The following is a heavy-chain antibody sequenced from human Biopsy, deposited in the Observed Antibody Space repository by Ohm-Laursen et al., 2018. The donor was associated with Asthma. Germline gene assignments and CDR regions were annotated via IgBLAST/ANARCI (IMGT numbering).Heavy chain of an antibody. CDR3: AHGSRYDGVRVGSYNHFDF. Sequence: TQTLTLTCTFSGFSFRTRGVGVAWIRQPPGKALEWLALIYWVDDRRYSPSLRNRLTIAKDPYKNQVVLTMTYLVPGDTATYYCAHGSRYDGVRVGSYNHFDFWGLGTLVTVSS. CDR1: GFSFRTRGVG. CDR2: IYWVDDR. J-gene: IGHJ4*02. D-gene: IGHD3-9*01. V-gene: IGHV2-5*02.